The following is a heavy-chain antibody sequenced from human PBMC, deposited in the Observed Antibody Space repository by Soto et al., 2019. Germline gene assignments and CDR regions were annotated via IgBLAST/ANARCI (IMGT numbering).Heavy chain of an antibody. V-gene: IGHV1-2*04. D-gene: IGHD5-12*01. CDR3: ARDDSPVVATIRNWFDP. CDR1: GYTFTGYY. Sequence: ASVKVSCKASGYTFTGYYMHWVRHAPGQGLEWMGWINPNSGGTNYAQKFQGWVTMTRDTSISTAYMELSRLRSEDTAVYYCARDDSPVVATIRNWFDPWGQGTLVIVSS. J-gene: IGHJ5*02. CDR2: INPNSGGT.